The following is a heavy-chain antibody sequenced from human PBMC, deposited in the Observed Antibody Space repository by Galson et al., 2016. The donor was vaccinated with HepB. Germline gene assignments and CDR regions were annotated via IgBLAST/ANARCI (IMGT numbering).Heavy chain of an antibody. J-gene: IGHJ1*01. CDR3: AQYYYDTSGYLEYFQH. Sequence: SLRLSCAASGFTFSSYWMTWVRQAPGKGQEWVANIRQDGSGKYYLDSVKGRFTISSDNAKNSLYLQMNSLRAEDTAVYYCAQYYYDTSGYLEYFQHWGQGARVTVSS. V-gene: IGHV3-7*03. D-gene: IGHD3-22*01. CDR2: IRQDGSGK. CDR1: GFTFSSYW.